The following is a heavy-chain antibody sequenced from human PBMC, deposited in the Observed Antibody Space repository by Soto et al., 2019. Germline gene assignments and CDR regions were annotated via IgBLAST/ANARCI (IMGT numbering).Heavy chain of an antibody. CDR2: IYYSGST. J-gene: IGHJ6*03. CDR1: GGSISSGGYY. CDR3: ARAVRDILTGYYKTYYYYYMDV. V-gene: IGHV4-31*03. Sequence: SETLSLTCTVSGGSISSGGYYWSWIRQHPGKGLEWIGYIYYSGSTYYNPSLKSRVTISVDTSKNQFSLKLSSVTAADTAVYYCARAVRDILTGYYKTYYYYYMDVWGKGTTVTVSS. D-gene: IGHD3-9*01.